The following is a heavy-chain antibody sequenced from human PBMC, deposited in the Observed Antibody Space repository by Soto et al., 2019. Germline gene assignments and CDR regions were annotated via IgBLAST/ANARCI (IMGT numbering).Heavy chain of an antibody. Sequence: PGGSLRLSCAASGFTFSTDEFNWVRQAPGRGLEWISYISVSGNIIKYAESVKGRFTISRDNAENSLHLHMSNLRVDDTALYFCVRDTMRASAAASLDYWGQGTQVTVSS. V-gene: IGHV3-48*03. CDR1: GFTFSTDE. D-gene: IGHD2-2*01. CDR3: VRDTMRASAAASLDY. J-gene: IGHJ4*02. CDR2: ISVSGNII.